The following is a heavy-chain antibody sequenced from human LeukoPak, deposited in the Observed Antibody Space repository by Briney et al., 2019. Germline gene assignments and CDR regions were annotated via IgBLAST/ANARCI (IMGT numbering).Heavy chain of an antibody. D-gene: IGHD2-2*01. CDR2: ISGSGGST. J-gene: IGHJ4*02. CDR3: AKDGRYCSSTSCKKDDY. V-gene: IGHV3-23*01. CDR1: GFTVSSNY. Sequence: GGSLRLSCAASGFTVSSNYMSWVRQAPGKGLEWVSAISGSGGSTYYADSVKGRFTISRDNSKNTLYLQMNSLRAEDTAVYYCAKDGRYCSSTSCKKDDYWGQGILVTVSS.